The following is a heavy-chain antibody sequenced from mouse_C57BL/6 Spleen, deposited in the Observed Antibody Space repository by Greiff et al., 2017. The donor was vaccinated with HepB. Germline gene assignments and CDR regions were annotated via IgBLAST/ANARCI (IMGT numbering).Heavy chain of an antibody. CDR2: IYPRDGST. CDR1: GYTFTDHT. V-gene: IGHV1-78*01. J-gene: IGHJ1*03. D-gene: IGHD1-1*01. Sequence: QVQLQQSDAELVKPGASVKISCKVSGYTFTDHTIHWMKQRPEQGLEWIGYIYPRDGSTKYNEKFKGKATLTADKSSSTAYMQLNSLTSEDSAVYFCAREMGGSSYFWYFDVWGTGTTVTVSS. CDR3: AREMGGSSYFWYFDV.